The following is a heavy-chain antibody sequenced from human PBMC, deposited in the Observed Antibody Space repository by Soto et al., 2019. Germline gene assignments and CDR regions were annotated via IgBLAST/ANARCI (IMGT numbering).Heavy chain of an antibody. Sequence: VSCKASGYTFTGYYMHWVRQAPGQGLEWMGRINPNSGGTNYAQKFQGWVTMTRDTSISTAYMELSRLRSDDTAVYYCARRVTSDHYDSSGYYRNNWFDPWGQGTLVTVSS. CDR3: ARRVTSDHYDSSGYYRNNWFDP. D-gene: IGHD3-22*01. V-gene: IGHV1-2*04. J-gene: IGHJ5*02. CDR2: INPNSGGT. CDR1: GYTFTGYY.